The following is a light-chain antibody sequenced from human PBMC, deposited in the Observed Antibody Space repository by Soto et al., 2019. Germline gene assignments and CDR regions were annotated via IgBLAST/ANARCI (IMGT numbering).Light chain of an antibody. J-gene: IGKJ1*01. CDR2: LGS. CDR3: MQALQTPPT. CDR1: QSLLHSNAYNY. V-gene: IGKV2-28*01. Sequence: DIVMTRSPLSLPVTPGEPASISCRSSQSLLHSNAYNYLDWYLQKPGQSPQLLIYLGSNRASGVPDRFSGSGSGTDFTLKISRVEAEDVGVYYCMQALQTPPTFGQGTKVEIK.